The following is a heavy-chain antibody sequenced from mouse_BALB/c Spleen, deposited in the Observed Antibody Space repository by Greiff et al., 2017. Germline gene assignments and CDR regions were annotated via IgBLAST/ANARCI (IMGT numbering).Heavy chain of an antibody. CDR1: GFTFSSYG. Sequence: EVKLMESGGDLVKPGGSLKLSCAASGFTFSSYGMSWVRQTPDKRLEWVATISSGGSYTYYPDSVEGRFTISRDNAKNTLYLQMSSLKSEDTAMYYCARQGFSWFAYWGQGTLVTVSA. J-gene: IGHJ3*01. CDR3: ARQGFSWFAY. V-gene: IGHV5-6*01. CDR2: ISSGGSYT.